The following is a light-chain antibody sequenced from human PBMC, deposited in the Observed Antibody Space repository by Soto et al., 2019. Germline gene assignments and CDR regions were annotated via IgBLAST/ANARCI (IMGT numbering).Light chain of an antibody. CDR3: QQYINLPLT. CDR2: DAS. CDR1: QSISSW. V-gene: IGKV1-5*01. Sequence: DIQMTQSPSTLSASVGDRVTITCRASQSISSWLAWYQQKPGKAPKLLIYDASSLESGVPSRFSGSGSGTDFTFSISSLQPEDIATYYCQQYINLPLTFGGGTKVDIK. J-gene: IGKJ4*01.